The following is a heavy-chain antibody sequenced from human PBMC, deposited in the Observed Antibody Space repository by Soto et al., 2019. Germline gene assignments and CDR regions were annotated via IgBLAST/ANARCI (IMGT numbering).Heavy chain of an antibody. CDR1: GYTFTGYY. D-gene: IGHD6-13*01. Sequence: GASVKVSCKASGYTFTGYYMHCVRQAPGQGLEWMGWINPNSGGTNYAQKFQGRVTMTRDTSISTAYMELSRLRSDDTAVYYCARAGSPAIAAAGGNWFDPWGQGTLVTVSS. J-gene: IGHJ5*02. V-gene: IGHV1-2*02. CDR2: INPNSGGT. CDR3: ARAGSPAIAAAGGNWFDP.